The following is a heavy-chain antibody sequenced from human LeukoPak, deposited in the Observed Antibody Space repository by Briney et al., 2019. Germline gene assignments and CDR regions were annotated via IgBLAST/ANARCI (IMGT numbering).Heavy chain of an antibody. V-gene: IGHV1-46*01. J-gene: IGHJ4*02. CDR1: GYTFTSYY. Sequence: VASVKVSCKASGYTFTSYYMHWVRQAPGRGLEWMGIINPSGGSTSYAQKFQGRVTMTRDTSTSTVYMELSSLRSEDTAVYYCARQVGATASDYWGQGTLVTVSS. D-gene: IGHD1-26*01. CDR3: ARQVGATASDY. CDR2: INPSGGST.